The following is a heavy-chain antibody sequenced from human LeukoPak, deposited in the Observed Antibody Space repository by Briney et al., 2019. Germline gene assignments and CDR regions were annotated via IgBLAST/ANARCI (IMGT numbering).Heavy chain of an antibody. CDR3: ASLMVYARGEDY. CDR1: GGSFSGYY. V-gene: IGHV4-34*01. CDR2: INHSGST. D-gene: IGHD2-8*01. Sequence: PSETLSLTCAVYGGSFSGYYWSWIRQPPGKGLEWIGEINHSGSTNYNPPLKSRVTISVDTSKNQFSLKLSSVTAADTAVYYCASLMVYARGEDYWGQGTLVTVSS. J-gene: IGHJ4*02.